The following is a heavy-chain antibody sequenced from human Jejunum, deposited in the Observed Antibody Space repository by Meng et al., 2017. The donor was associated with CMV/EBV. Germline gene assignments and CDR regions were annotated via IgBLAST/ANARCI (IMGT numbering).Heavy chain of an antibody. J-gene: IGHJ4*02. Sequence: EVELLESGGGFIQTGGSLRLSCAASGFTFSSYGMNWVRQAPGKGLEWVSGLSGSGDSTYYAESAKGRFTISRDNSKNTLYLQMNSLRAEDTALYYCVKDGLAPATRPKYFDYWGQGILVTVSS. CDR3: VKDGLAPATRPKYFDY. D-gene: IGHD6-6*01. CDR1: GFTFSSYG. V-gene: IGHV3-23*01. CDR2: LSGSGDST.